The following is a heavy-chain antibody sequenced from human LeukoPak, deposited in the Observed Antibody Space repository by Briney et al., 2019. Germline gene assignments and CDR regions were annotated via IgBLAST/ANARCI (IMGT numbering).Heavy chain of an antibody. CDR1: VGSVGRGDYY. D-gene: IGHD1-7*01. J-gene: IGHJ5*02. CDR3: ARVMTGTWWFDP. CDR2: IRYSENA. Sequence: SQTLSLTCTLSVGSVGRGDYYWTWIRQAPGNGLEYNCYIRYSENAYYSPSLRSRLRIFADTSKNQFSLKLRSVTAADTAVYYCARVMTGTWWFDPWGQGTLVTVSS. V-gene: IGHV4-30-4*01.